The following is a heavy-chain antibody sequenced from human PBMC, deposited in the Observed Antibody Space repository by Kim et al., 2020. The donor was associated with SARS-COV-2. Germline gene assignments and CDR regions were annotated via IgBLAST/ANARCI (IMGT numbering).Heavy chain of an antibody. CDR2: ISYDGSNK. CDR1: GFTFSSYG. Sequence: GGSLRLSCAASGFTFSSYGMHWVRQAPGKGLEWVAVISYDGSNKYYADSVKGRFTISRDNSKNTLYLQMNSLRAEDTAVYYCAKDPRLLWFGESVPLDYWGQGTLVTVSS. V-gene: IGHV3-30*18. J-gene: IGHJ4*02. CDR3: AKDPRLLWFGESVPLDY. D-gene: IGHD3-10*01.